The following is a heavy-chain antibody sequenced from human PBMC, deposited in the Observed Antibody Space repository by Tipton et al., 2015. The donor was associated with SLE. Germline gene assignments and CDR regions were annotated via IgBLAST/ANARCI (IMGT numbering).Heavy chain of an antibody. V-gene: IGHV3-30*04. CDR2: IYAGGST. CDR3: ARAGYYYDSSGYFPVDAFDI. D-gene: IGHD3-22*01. J-gene: IGHJ3*02. CDR1: GFIFSTYA. Sequence: SLRLSCADSGFIFSTYAMHWVRQAPGKGLEWVAVIYAGGSTYYADSVKGRFTISRDSSKNTLYLQMNSLRAEDTAVYYCARAGYYYDSSGYFPVDAFDIWGQGTMVTVSS.